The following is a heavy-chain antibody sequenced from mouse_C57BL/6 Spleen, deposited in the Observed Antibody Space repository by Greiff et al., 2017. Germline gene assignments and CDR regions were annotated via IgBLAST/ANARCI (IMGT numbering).Heavy chain of an antibody. V-gene: IGHV14-2*01. D-gene: IGHD1-1*01. CDR3: ATSYCGSSSFAY. CDR1: GFNIKDYY. J-gene: IGHJ3*01. CDR2: IDPEDGET. Sequence: EVKLVESGAELVKPGASVKLSCTASGFNIKDYYMHWVKQRTEQGLEWIGRIDPEDGETKYAPKFQGKATITADTSSNTAYLQLSSLTSEDTAVYCGATSYCGSSSFAYWGQGTLVTVSA.